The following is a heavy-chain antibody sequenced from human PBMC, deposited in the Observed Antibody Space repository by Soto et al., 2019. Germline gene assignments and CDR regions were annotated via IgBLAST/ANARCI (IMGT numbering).Heavy chain of an antibody. CDR3: ARGNFYYGMDV. Sequence: QVQLQQWGAGLLKPSETLSLTCAVYGGSFTDHYWTWIRQPPGKGLAWIGEISHSGATNYNPSLKSRVTISEDTSKNQVSLKVTSVTAADTAVFYCARGNFYYGMDVGCQGTTFIVSS. CDR1: GGSFTDHY. J-gene: IGHJ6*02. V-gene: IGHV4-34*01. CDR2: ISHSGAT.